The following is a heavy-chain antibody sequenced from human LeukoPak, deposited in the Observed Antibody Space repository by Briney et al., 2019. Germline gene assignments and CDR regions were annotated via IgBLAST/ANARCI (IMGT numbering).Heavy chain of an antibody. CDR3: ARSVPYYYDNGDYYPLGY. V-gene: IGHV3-33*01. CDR1: GFTFSSYG. J-gene: IGHJ4*02. Sequence: PGGSLRLSCAASGFTFSSYGMHWVRQAPGKGLEWVAVIWYDGSNKYYADSVKGRFTISRDNSKNTLYLQMSSLRAEDTAVYYCARSVPYYYDNGDYYPLGYWGQGSLVTVSS. CDR2: IWYDGSNK. D-gene: IGHD3-22*01.